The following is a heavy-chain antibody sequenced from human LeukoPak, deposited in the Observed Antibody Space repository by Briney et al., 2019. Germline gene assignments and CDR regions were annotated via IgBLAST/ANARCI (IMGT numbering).Heavy chain of an antibody. CDR1: GFTFSSYG. J-gene: IGHJ3*02. V-gene: IGHV3-30*02. Sequence: GGSLRLSCAASGFTFSSYGMHWVRQAPGKGLEWVAFIRYDGSNKYYAGSVKGGFTIYRDNYKNTLYLQMNSLRAEDTAVYYCADEGDYYDSSGYGDAFDIWGQGTMVTVSS. D-gene: IGHD3-22*01. CDR3: ADEGDYYDSSGYGDAFDI. CDR2: IRYDGSNK.